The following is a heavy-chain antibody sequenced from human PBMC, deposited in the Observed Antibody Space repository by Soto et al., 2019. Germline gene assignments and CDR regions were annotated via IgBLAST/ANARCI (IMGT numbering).Heavy chain of an antibody. CDR1: GFPFSSYG. CDR2: ISYDGRNK. J-gene: IGHJ4*02. V-gene: IGHV3-30*18. CDR3: AKASYGSGSYPTDY. Sequence: QVQLVESGGGVVQPGRSLRLSCADCGFPFSSYGMHWVRQAPGKGLEWVAVISYDGRNKYYADSVKGRFTISRDNSKNTGYLQFNSLTAEDTAVYYCAKASYGSGSYPTDYWDQGTLVTVSS. D-gene: IGHD3-10*01.